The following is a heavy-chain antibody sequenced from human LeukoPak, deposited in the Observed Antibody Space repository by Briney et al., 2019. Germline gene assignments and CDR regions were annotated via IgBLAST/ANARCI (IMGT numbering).Heavy chain of an antibody. CDR2: IYHSGST. V-gene: IGHV4-59*08. CDR1: GGSISSYY. Sequence: SETLSLTCSVSGGSISSYYWSWIRQPPGKGLEWLGYIYHSGSTNYNPSLRSRVTISVDTSKNQFSLKLSSVTAADTAVYYCARSNIYSSNWKFDYWGQGTLVAVSS. D-gene: IGHD6-13*01. J-gene: IGHJ4*02. CDR3: ARSNIYSSNWKFDY.